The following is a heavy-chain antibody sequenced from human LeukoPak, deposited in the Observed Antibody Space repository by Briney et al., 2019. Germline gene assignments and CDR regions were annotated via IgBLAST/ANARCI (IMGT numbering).Heavy chain of an antibody. D-gene: IGHD2-15*01. CDR1: GFTFNTYA. Sequence: GGSLRLSCAASGFTFNTYAMSWVRQAPGKGLEWVSGIRGSDYTTYYADSVKGRFTISRDNSKNTLYLQVNSLRAEDTAVYYCARGNIVICSGGSCHHQDYWGQGTLVTVSS. CDR2: IRGSDYTT. V-gene: IGHV3-23*01. J-gene: IGHJ4*02. CDR3: ARGNIVICSGGSCHHQDY.